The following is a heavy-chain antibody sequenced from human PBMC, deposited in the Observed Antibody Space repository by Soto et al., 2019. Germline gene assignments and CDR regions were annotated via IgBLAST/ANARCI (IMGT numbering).Heavy chain of an antibody. CDR2: IYYSGST. CDR3: AREDDYYDSSGYRGSFDY. Sequence: SETLSLTCTVSGGSISSYYWSWIRQPPGKGLEWIGYIYYSGSTNYNPSLKSRVTISVDTSKNQFSLKLSSVTAADTAVYYCAREDDYYDSSGYRGSFDYWGQGTLVTVSS. J-gene: IGHJ4*02. V-gene: IGHV4-59*01. CDR1: GGSISSYY. D-gene: IGHD3-22*01.